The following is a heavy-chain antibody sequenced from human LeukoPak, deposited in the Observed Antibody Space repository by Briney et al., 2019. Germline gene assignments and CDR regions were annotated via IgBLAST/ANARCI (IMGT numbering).Heavy chain of an antibody. D-gene: IGHD6-19*01. CDR2: IYNDGTT. CDR1: GFTVSTNY. J-gene: IGHJ4*02. Sequence: GGSLRPSCAASGFTVSTNYMTWVRQAPGKGLEWVSVIYNDGTTYYSDSVKGRFTISRDSFRNTLYLQMRTLRAEDTALYYCAIRIEVTGTDHWYFDYWGQGTRVTVSS. V-gene: IGHV3-66*04. CDR3: AIRIEVTGTDHWYFDY.